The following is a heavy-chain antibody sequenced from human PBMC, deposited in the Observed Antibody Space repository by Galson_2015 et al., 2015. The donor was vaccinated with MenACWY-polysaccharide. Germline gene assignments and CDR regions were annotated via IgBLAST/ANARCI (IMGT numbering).Heavy chain of an antibody. Sequence: SVTHSYKAAGYSFTRYGISWERQAAGPGLVGMGWIRASDGNSYYAQKLQGSVTMTTDTSTSTAYMELRSLRSDDTAVYYCARVGQYCSGDSCFDYLGQGTLVTVSS. CDR1: GYSFTRYG. V-gene: IGHV1-18*01. CDR3: ARVGQYCSGDSCFDY. CDR2: IRASDGNS. J-gene: IGHJ4*02. D-gene: IGHD2-15*01.